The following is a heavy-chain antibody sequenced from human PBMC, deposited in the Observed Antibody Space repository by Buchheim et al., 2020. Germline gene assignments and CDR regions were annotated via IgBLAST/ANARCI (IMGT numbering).Heavy chain of an antibody. CDR1: GFIFSDNY. D-gene: IGHD3-22*01. CDR2: ISNSDSII. CDR3: ARPITMKRLWYFDL. J-gene: IGHJ2*01. Sequence: QVQLVESGGGLVKPGGSLRLSCGASGFIFSDNYMSWIRQAPGKGLEWVSYISNSDSIIYYADSVKGRFTISRDNAKNSLYLQMDSLRAEDTAVYYCARPITMKRLWYFDLWGRGTL. V-gene: IGHV3-11*01.